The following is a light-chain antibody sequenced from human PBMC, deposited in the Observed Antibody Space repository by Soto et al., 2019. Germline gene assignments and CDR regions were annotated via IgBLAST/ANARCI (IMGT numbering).Light chain of an antibody. CDR2: EVS. CDR1: SSDVGKYNY. Sequence: QSVLTQPASVSGSPGQSITISCTGTSSDVGKYNYVSGYQQHPAKAPKLMIFEVSNRPSGVSNRFSGSKSGNTASLTISGLQAEDEAEYYCSSYTGSSINTVVFGGGTKLTVL. CDR3: SSYTGSSINTVV. J-gene: IGLJ2*01. V-gene: IGLV2-14*01.